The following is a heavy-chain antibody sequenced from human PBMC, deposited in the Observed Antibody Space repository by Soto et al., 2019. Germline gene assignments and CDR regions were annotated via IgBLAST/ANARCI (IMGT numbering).Heavy chain of an antibody. CDR2: ISYSGNS. CDR1: GGSICRPGYY. V-gene: IGHV4-31*03. D-gene: IGHD3-22*01. J-gene: IGHJ5*02. Sequence: QMQLQESVPGLVKLSQTLSLICSVSGGSICRPGYYWAWIRQHPARGLGWIGSISYSGNSNHNPPLQSRHILSWNRPQNRFYLRLTSVTAADTPVYYCARLSRDGSGLPDLRGQGARVTVSS. CDR3: ARLSRDGSGLPDL.